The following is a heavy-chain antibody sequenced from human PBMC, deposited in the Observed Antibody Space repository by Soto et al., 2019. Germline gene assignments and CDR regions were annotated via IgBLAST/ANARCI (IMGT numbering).Heavy chain of an antibody. J-gene: IGHJ6*03. D-gene: IGHD3-3*01. CDR3: ARVYYDFWSGSDYYYYYYMDV. V-gene: IGHV3-53*04. CDR1: GFTVSSNY. Sequence: GGSLRLSCAASGFTVSSNYMSWVRQAPGKGLEWVSVIYSGGSTYYADSVKGRFTISRHNSKNTLYLQMNSLRAEDTAVYYCARVYYDFWSGSDYYYYYYMDVWGKGTTVTVSS. CDR2: IYSGGST.